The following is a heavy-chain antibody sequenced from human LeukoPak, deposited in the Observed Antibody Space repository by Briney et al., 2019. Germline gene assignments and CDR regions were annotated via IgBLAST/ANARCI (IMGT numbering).Heavy chain of an antibody. CDR2: IYYSGST. J-gene: IGHJ5*02. Sequence: SETLSLTCTVSGGSISSYYWSWIRQPPGKGLEWIGYIYYSGSTNYNPSLKSRVTISVDTSKNQFSLKLSSVTAADTAVYYCARGRIQIWSHLNWFDPWGQGTLVTVSS. V-gene: IGHV4-59*12. CDR3: ARGRIQIWSHLNWFDP. D-gene: IGHD5-18*01. CDR1: GGSISSYY.